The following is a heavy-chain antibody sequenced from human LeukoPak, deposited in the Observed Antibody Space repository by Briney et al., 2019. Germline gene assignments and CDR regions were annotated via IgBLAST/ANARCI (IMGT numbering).Heavy chain of an antibody. Sequence: PSETLSLTCTVSGGSISSDGYYWSWIRQHPGKGLEWIGNIYYSGTTYYNPSLKSRVTISVETSQNQFSLKLSSVTAADTAVYYCAREVYNGYDYSYYYYDMDVWGQGTTVTVSS. V-gene: IGHV4-31*03. CDR3: AREVYNGYDYSYYYYDMDV. CDR2: IYYSGTT. J-gene: IGHJ6*02. CDR1: GGSISSDGYY. D-gene: IGHD5-12*01.